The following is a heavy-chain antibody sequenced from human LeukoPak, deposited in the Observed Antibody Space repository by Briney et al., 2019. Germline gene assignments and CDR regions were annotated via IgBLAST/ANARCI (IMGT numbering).Heavy chain of an antibody. D-gene: IGHD3-10*01. CDR3: ARGRMVRGVTITSDWFDP. CDR1: GGSISSYY. CDR2: ISTSGST. V-gene: IGHV4-4*07. Sequence: SETLSLTCTVSGGSISSYYWSWIRQPAGKGLEWIGRISTSGSTKYNPSLKSRVSMSVDTSKNQFSLKVSSVTAADTAIYYCARGRMVRGVTITSDWFDPWGQGTLVTVSS. J-gene: IGHJ5*02.